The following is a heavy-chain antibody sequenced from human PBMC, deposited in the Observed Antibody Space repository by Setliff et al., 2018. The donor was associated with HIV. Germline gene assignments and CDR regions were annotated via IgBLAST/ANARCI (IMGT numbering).Heavy chain of an antibody. J-gene: IGHJ4*02. V-gene: IGHV1-24*01. Sequence: ASVKVSCKVYGYTLSELSIHWVRQAPGKGLEWMGYFDPQDGETVYAQKFQGRVTLTEDSSTDTAYMELSSLTSDDTAVYYCATAKEHWLSEGGFDYWGQGTLVTVSS. CDR1: GYTLSELS. D-gene: IGHD6-19*01. CDR2: FDPQDGET. CDR3: ATAKEHWLSEGGFDY.